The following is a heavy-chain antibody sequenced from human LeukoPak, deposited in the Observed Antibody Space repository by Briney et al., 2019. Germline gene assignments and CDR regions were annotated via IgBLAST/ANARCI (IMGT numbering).Heavy chain of an antibody. Sequence: SETLSLTCAAYGGSFSGYYWSWIRQPPGKGLEWIGEINHSGSTNYNPSLKSRVTISVDTSKNQFSLKLSSVAAADTAVYYCARDSESYSSSWSAPFDYWGQGTLVTVSS. J-gene: IGHJ4*02. CDR3: ARDSESYSSSWSAPFDY. CDR1: GGSFSGYY. V-gene: IGHV4-34*01. D-gene: IGHD6-13*01. CDR2: INHSGST.